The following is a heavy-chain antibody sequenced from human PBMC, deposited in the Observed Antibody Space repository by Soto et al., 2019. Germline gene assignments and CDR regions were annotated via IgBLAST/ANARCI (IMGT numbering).Heavy chain of an antibody. CDR2: IYYSGNT. J-gene: IGHJ6*03. V-gene: IGHV4-39*01. CDR1: GGSISSSSYY. CDR3: ARHMGGYYYYIDV. D-gene: IGHD1-26*01. Sequence: PSETLSLTCTVSGGSISSSSYYWGWIRQPPGKGLEWIGSIYYSGNTYFNPSLKSRVTISVDTSRNQFSLKLSSVTAADTAVYYCARHMGGYYYYIDVWGKGTTVTVSS.